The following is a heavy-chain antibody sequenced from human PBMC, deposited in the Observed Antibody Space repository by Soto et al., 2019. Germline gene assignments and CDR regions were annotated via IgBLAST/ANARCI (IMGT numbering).Heavy chain of an antibody. CDR2: ISSSSSYI. CDR1: GFTFSSYS. Sequence: PGGSLRLSCAASGFTFSSYSMNWVRQAPGKGLEWVSSISSSSSYIYYADSVKGRFTISRDNAKNSLYLQMNSLRAEDTAVYYCARVVVAGYYYYGMDVWGQGNTVTVSS. J-gene: IGHJ6*02. V-gene: IGHV3-21*01. D-gene: IGHD3-22*01. CDR3: ARVVVAGYYYYGMDV.